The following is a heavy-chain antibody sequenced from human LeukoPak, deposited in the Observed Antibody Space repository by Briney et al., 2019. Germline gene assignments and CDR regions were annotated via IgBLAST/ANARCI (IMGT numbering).Heavy chain of an antibody. J-gene: IGHJ4*02. D-gene: IGHD3-10*01. CDR3: AKEFWEGVTGGCFDH. CDR2: IGGSGGRT. Sequence: PGGSLRLSCAASGFTFSSNAMSWVRQAPGKGPEWVSGIGGSGGRTYYADSVKGRFTISRDNSENAVYLQMSSLRAEDTAVYYCAKEFWEGVTGGCFDHWGQGTLVTVSS. CDR1: GFTFSSNA. V-gene: IGHV3-23*01.